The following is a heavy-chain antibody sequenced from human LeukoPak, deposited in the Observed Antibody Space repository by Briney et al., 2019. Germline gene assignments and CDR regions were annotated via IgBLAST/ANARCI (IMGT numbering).Heavy chain of an antibody. V-gene: IGHV3-21*01. CDR1: GFSFSTYS. CDR3: ARGLGTAPYVSFDF. CDR2: ISSTPRSSYI. Sequence: GRSLRLSCAASGFSFSTYSMNWVRQAPGKGLEWVSSISSTPRSSYIFYAESVKGRFTISRDNTKNSLYLQMNSLRAEDTAVYYCARGLGTAPYVSFDFWGQGTLVTVSS. D-gene: IGHD1-7*01. J-gene: IGHJ4*02.